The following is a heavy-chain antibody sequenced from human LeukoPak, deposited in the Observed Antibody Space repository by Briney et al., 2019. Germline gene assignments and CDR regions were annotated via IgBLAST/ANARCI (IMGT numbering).Heavy chain of an antibody. CDR3: ARAPSLTLPDY. CDR1: GFTFSSYD. D-gene: IGHD3-9*01. Sequence: PGGSLRLSCAASGFTFSSYDMHWVRQATGKGLEWVSAIGTAGDTYYPGSVKGRFTISRENAKNSLYLQMNSLRAGDTAVYYCARAPSLTLPDYCGQGTLVTVSS. J-gene: IGHJ4*02. CDR2: IGTAGDT. V-gene: IGHV3-13*01.